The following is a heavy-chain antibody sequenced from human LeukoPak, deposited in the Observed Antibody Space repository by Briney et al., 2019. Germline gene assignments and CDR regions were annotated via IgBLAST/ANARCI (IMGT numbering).Heavy chain of an antibody. CDR3: ARGSRRFDP. Sequence: SETLSLTCAVYGGSFSGYYWSWVRQPPGKGLEWIGEINHSGSTNYNPSLKSRVTISVDTSKNQFSLKLSSVTAADTAVYYCARGSRRFDPWGQGTLVTVSS. J-gene: IGHJ5*02. CDR1: GGSFSGYY. CDR2: INHSGST. V-gene: IGHV4-34*01.